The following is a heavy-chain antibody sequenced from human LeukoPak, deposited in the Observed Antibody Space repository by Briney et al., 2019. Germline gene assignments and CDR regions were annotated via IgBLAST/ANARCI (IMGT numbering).Heavy chain of an antibody. D-gene: IGHD6-13*01. CDR2: IIPIFGTA. V-gene: IGHV1-69*06. CDR1: GGTFSSYA. CDR3: AAKRIAAAALDY. J-gene: IGHJ4*02. Sequence: SVKVSCKASGGTFSSYAISWVRQAPGQELEWMGGIIPIFGTANYAQKFQGRVTITADKSTTTAYMELGSLRSDDTALYYCAAKRIAAAALDYWGRGTLVTVSS.